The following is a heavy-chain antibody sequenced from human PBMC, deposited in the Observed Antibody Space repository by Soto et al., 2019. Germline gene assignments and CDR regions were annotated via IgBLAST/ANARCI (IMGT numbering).Heavy chain of an antibody. Sequence: GGSLRLSCAASGFTFSSYWMRWVRQVPGKGLEWVAVISYDGSNKYYADSVKDRFTISRDNSKNTVHLQMNSLRAEDTAVYYCARDQTGSYPYNWFDPWGQGTLVTLSS. CDR2: ISYDGSNK. CDR3: ARDQTGSYPYNWFDP. D-gene: IGHD1-26*01. V-gene: IGHV3-30*03. CDR1: GFTFSSYW. J-gene: IGHJ5*02.